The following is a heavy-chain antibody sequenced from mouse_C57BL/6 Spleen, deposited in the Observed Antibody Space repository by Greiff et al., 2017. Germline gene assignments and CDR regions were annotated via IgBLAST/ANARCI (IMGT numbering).Heavy chain of an antibody. Sequence: QVQLQQSGAELMKPGASVKLSCKATGYTFTGYWIEGVKPRPGHGLEWIGEILPGSGSTNYNEKFKGKATFTADTSSNTAYMQLSSLATEDCAIYYCARTAREYRFAYWGQGTLVTVSA. J-gene: IGHJ3*01. D-gene: IGHD5-2*01. V-gene: IGHV1-9*01. CDR2: ILPGSGST. CDR1: GYTFTGYW. CDR3: ARTAREYRFAY.